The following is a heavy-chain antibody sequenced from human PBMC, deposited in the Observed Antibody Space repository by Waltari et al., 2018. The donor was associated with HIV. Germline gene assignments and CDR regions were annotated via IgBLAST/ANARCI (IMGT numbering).Heavy chain of an antibody. Sequence: EVPVLESGGGLVQPGGSLRLSCAASGFPPRHHALSWVRQAPGKGLEWVSTISGSGGSTYYADAVKGRFTISRDNSKNTLYLQMNSLRAEDTAVYYCAKDRTNRAVFDYWGQGTLVTVSS. CDR2: ISGSGGST. J-gene: IGHJ4*02. CDR1: GFPPRHHA. V-gene: IGHV3-23*01. CDR3: AKDRTNRAVFDY.